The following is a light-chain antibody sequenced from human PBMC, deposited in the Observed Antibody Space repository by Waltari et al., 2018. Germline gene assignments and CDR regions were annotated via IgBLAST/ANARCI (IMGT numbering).Light chain of an antibody. V-gene: IGKV3-20*01. J-gene: IGKJ1*01. CDR3: QHYSGFSSRT. Sequence: EIVLTQSPGTLSLSPGERATLSCRASQTVSSSFLAWYQQKPGQAPRLLIYDTSSRATGIPDRFSGSGSGTDFTLTISRLEPEDFAVYYCQHYSGFSSRTFGQGTKVDIK. CDR2: DTS. CDR1: QTVSSSF.